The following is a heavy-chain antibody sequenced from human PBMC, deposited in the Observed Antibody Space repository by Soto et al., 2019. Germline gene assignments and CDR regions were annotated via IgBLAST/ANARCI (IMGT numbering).Heavy chain of an antibody. D-gene: IGHD3-3*01. CDR3: ARDRYDLRVFDY. Sequence: SETLSLTCTVSGGSISSYYWSWIRQPPGKGLEWIGYIYYSGSTNYNPSLKSRVTISVDTSKNQFSLKLSSVTAADTAVYYCARDRYDLRVFDYWGQGILVTVSS. V-gene: IGHV4-59*01. CDR1: GGSISSYY. J-gene: IGHJ4*02. CDR2: IYYSGST.